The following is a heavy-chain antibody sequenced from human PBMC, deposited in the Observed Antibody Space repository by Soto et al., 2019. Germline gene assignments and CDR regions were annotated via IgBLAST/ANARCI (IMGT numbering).Heavy chain of an antibody. CDR3: ARGYDSVWGSFRSAAFDI. V-gene: IGHV1-3*01. CDR2: LNAGNSNR. CDR1: GYTFTNNA. D-gene: IGHD3-16*02. J-gene: IGHJ3*02. Sequence: ASVKVSCKASGYTFTNNAIHWVRQAPGQRLEWLGWLNAGNSNREYSQKFQGRIIMTKDTSASTAYMELSSLISEDTAVYYCARGYDSVWGSFRSAAFDIWGKGRMLTFSS.